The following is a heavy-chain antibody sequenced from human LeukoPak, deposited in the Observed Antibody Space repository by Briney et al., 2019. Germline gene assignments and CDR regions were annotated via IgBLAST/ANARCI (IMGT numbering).Heavy chain of an antibody. CDR1: GFTFSSYG. D-gene: IGHD6-19*01. V-gene: IGHV3-30*18. J-gene: IGHJ6*02. Sequence: GRSLRHSCAPSGFTFSSYGSHWVRQAPGKRLEWVAVISYDGSNKYYADSVKGRFTISRDNSKNTLYLQMNSLRAEDTAVYYCAKANSSGWFYYYYYGMDVWGQGTTVTVSS. CDR3: AKANSSGWFYYYYYGMDV. CDR2: ISYDGSNK.